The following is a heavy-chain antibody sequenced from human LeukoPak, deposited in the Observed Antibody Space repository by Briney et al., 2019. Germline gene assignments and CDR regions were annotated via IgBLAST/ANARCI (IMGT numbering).Heavy chain of an antibody. D-gene: IGHD2-2*01. J-gene: IGHJ6*03. CDR3: AKDEVVPSYYYMDV. V-gene: IGHV3-9*01. Sequence: GGSLRLSCAASGFIFDDHGMHWVRQAPGKGLEGVSGISWSSGIIGYADSVKGRFTISRDNSKNMLYLQMNSLRAEDTAMYYCAKDEVVPSYYYMDVWGKGTTVAVSS. CDR1: GFIFDDHG. CDR2: ISWSSGII.